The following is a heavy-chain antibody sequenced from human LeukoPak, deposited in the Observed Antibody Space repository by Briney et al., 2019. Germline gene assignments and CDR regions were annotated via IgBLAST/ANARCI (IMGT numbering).Heavy chain of an antibody. J-gene: IGHJ4*02. Sequence: GGSLRLSCAASGFTFSSYWMHWVRQAPGKGPVWVSRINSDGSSTSYADSVKGRFTISRDNAKNTLYLQMNSLRAEDTAVYYCARDSHGDYNSWGQGTLVTVSS. CDR2: INSDGSST. V-gene: IGHV3-74*01. CDR1: GFTFSSYW. CDR3: ARDSHGDYNS. D-gene: IGHD4-17*01.